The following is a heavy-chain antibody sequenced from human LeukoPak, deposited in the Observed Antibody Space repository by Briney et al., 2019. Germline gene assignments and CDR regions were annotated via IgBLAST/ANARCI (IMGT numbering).Heavy chain of an antibody. CDR1: GFTFSNYA. CDR2: ISGSGGST. D-gene: IGHD3-22*01. Sequence: PWGTLTLTCAASGFTFSNYAMSWGRRAPRKGLEWVLSISGSGGSTDYADSVKGRFTISRDNSKKTLYLQMNSLRAEDTAVYYCARASDYDSGGYYIGGTFDYWGQGTLVTVSS. V-gene: IGHV3-23*01. J-gene: IGHJ4*02. CDR3: ARASDYDSGGYYIGGTFDY.